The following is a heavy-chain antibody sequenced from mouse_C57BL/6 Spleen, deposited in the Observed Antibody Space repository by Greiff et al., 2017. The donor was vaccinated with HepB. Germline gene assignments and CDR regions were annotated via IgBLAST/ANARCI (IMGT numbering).Heavy chain of an antibody. J-gene: IGHJ2*01. V-gene: IGHV1-9*01. CDR1: GYTFTGYW. CDR2: IVPGSGST. Sequence: QVQLKEPGAELMKPGASVKLSCKATGYTFTGYWIEWVKQRPGHGLEWIGEIVPGSGSTNYNEKFKGKATFTADTSSNTAYMQLSSLTTEDSAIYYGARGSPYYSNYGADYWGQGTTLTVSS. D-gene: IGHD2-5*01. CDR3: ARGSPYYSNYGADY.